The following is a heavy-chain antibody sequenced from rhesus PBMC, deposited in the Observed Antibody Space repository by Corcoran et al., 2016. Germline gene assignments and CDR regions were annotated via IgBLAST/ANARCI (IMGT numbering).Heavy chain of an antibody. Sequence: QVQLQESGPGLVQPSETLSLPCTVSGGSSTGYYYCSWIRQPPGKGLEWIGGIYGNRASTYYNPSLKSRVTISKDTSKNQFSLKLSSVTAADTAVYYCAAYSSGWSFFDYWGQGVLVTVSS. D-gene: IGHD6S26*01. CDR2: IYGNRAST. CDR3: AAYSSGWSFFDY. V-gene: IGHV4-143*01. J-gene: IGHJ4*01. CDR1: GGSSTGYYY.